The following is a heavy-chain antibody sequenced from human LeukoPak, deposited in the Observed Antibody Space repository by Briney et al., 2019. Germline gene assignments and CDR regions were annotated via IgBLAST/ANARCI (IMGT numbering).Heavy chain of an antibody. Sequence: SVKVSCKASGGTFSSYAISWVRQAPGQGLEWMGRIIPILGIANYAQKFQGRVTMTRDTSTSTVYMELSSLRSEDTAVYYCARDASPSMVRGVMGDYWGQGTLVTVSS. CDR2: IIPILGIA. D-gene: IGHD3-10*01. CDR3: ARDASPSMVRGVMGDY. V-gene: IGHV1-69*04. CDR1: GGTFSSYA. J-gene: IGHJ4*02.